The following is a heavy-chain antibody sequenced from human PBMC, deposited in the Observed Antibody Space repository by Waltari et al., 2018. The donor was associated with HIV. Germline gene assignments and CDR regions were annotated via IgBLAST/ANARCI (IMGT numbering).Heavy chain of an antibody. J-gene: IGHJ6*02. CDR3: ARNSSAKGNRYFYYGLDV. V-gene: IGHV1-8*01. CDR2: MNPDSGNT. D-gene: IGHD3-22*01. CDR1: GYTFIKFA. Sequence: QVHLVQSGPAVKRPGASVKISCQAYGYTFIKFAVNWVRQAAGQGPEWLGRMNPDSGNTASPYIFEDRGTMTRDVSTDTAYMEMTGLTPEDTAIYYCARNSSAKGNRYFYYGLDVWGQGTPVTV.